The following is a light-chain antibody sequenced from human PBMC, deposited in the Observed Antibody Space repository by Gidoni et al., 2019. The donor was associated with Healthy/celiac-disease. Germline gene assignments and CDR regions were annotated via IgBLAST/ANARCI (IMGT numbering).Light chain of an antibody. Sequence: EIVLTQSPATLSLSPGERATLSCRASQSVSSYLAWYQQKPGQAPRLLIYYASNRATGIPARFSGSGSGTDFTLTISSLEPEDYAVYYCQQRSNWPPGVTFXGXTKVEIK. CDR1: QSVSSY. CDR3: QQRSNWPPGVT. V-gene: IGKV3-11*01. CDR2: YAS. J-gene: IGKJ4*01.